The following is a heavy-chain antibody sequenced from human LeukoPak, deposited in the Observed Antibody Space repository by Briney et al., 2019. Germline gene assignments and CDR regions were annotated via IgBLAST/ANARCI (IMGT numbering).Heavy chain of an antibody. CDR3: AKDRLHIWFDP. CDR2: IWYDGSNK. J-gene: IGHJ5*02. Sequence: GGSLRLSCAASGFIFKTYAMHWVRQAPGKGLEWVTMIWYDGSNKYYGDSVKGRFTISRDNSKNTLYLQMNSLRAEDTAVYYCAKDRLHIWFDPWGQGTLVTVSS. V-gene: IGHV3-33*06. D-gene: IGHD6-25*01. CDR1: GFIFKTYA.